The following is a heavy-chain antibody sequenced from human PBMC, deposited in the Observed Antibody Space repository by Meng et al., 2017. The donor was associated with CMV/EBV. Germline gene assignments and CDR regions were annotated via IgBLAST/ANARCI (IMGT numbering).Heavy chain of an antibody. CDR2: IYYSGST. V-gene: IGHV4-59*01. J-gene: IGHJ4*01. D-gene: IGHD3-9*01. CDR1: GGSISSYY. CDR3: ARRRTDILTGYEYYFDY. Sequence: SETLSLTCTVSGGSISSYYWSWIRQPPGKGLEWIGYIYYSGSTNYNPSLKSRVTISVDTSKNQLSLKLSSVTAADTAVYYCARRRTDILTGYEYYFDYWGQGTMVTVSS.